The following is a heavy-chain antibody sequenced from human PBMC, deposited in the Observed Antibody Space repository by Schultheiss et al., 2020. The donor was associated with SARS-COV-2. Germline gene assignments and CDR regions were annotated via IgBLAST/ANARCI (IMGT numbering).Heavy chain of an antibody. CDR3: ARDPRWLVLFDY. V-gene: IGHV3-48*04. Sequence: GESLKISCAASGFTFSSYAMSWVRQAPGKGLEWVSYISSSGSTIYYADSVKGRFTISRDNAKNSLYLQMNSLRAEDTAVYYCARDPRWLVLFDYWGQGTLVTVSS. CDR2: ISSSGSTI. J-gene: IGHJ4*02. D-gene: IGHD6-19*01. CDR1: GFTFSSYA.